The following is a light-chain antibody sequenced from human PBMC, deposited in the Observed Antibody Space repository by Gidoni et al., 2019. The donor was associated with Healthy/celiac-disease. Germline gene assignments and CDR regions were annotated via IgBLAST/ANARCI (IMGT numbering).Light chain of an antibody. J-gene: IGKJ3*01. CDR3: QQSYSTPLFT. CDR1: QSISSY. Sequence: DIQMTQSQSYLSASVGDRVTITCRESQSISSYLNWYQQKPGKAPKLLIYAASSLQSGVPSRFSGSGSGTDFTLTISSLQPEDFATYYCQQSYSTPLFTFGPGTKVDIK. CDR2: AAS. V-gene: IGKV1-39*01.